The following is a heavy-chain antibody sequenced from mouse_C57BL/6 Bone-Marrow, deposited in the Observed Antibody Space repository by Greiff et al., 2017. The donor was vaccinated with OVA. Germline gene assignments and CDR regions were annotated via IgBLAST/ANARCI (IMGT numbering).Heavy chain of an antibody. V-gene: IGHV3-6*01. CDR2: ISYDGSN. CDR1: GYSITSGYY. Sequence: EVQLQASGPGLVKPSQSLSLSCSVTGYSITSGYYWYWIRQFPGNKLEWMGYISYDGSNNYNPSLKNRISITRDTSKNQFFLKLNSVTTEDTATYYCARDEKYFDVWGTGTTVTVSS. CDR3: ARDEKYFDV. J-gene: IGHJ1*03.